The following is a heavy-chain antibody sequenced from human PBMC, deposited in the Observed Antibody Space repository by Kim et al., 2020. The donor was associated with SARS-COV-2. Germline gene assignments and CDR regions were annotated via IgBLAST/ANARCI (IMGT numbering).Heavy chain of an antibody. CDR2: K. V-gene: IGHV3-7*01. J-gene: IGHJ4*02. Sequence: KFYVECGKGRFTVSRDNAKNALYLQMNSRGAEDTAVYYCARDPDTGTADYWGQGTLVTVSS. CDR3: ARDPDTGTADY. D-gene: IGHD2-8*02.